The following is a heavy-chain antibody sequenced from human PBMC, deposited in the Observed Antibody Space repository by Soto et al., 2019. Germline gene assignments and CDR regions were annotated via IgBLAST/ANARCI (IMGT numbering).Heavy chain of an antibody. Sequence: SLRLSSAPPGFPFSSDWMHWVRQAPGQGLVWVSRINTDGSGTSYAASVKGRFTIPRDNAKNTLYLQMTGLSAEDTAVFYCARDRPESQQYFDYLGPGNMVTVSS. CDR1: GFPFSSDW. CDR2: INTDGSGT. D-gene: IGHD6-13*01. J-gene: IGHJ4*02. CDR3: ARDRPESQQYFDY. V-gene: IGHV3-74*01.